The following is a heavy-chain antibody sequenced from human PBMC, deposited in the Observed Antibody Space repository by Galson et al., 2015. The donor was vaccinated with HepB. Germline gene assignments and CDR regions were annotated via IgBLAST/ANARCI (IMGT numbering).Heavy chain of an antibody. CDR2: INHSGST. CDR1: GGSFSGYY. J-gene: IGHJ4*02. Sequence: SETLSLTCAVYGGSFSGYYWSWIRQPPGKGLEWIGEINHSGSTNYNPSLKSRVTISVDTSKNQFSLKLSSVTAADTAVYYCARVGNIAAAGYFDYWGQGTLVTVSS. D-gene: IGHD6-13*01. V-gene: IGHV4-34*01. CDR3: ARVGNIAAAGYFDY.